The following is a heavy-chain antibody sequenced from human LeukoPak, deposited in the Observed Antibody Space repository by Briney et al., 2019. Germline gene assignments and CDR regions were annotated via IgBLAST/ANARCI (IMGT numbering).Heavy chain of an antibody. Sequence: GGSLRLSCAASGVTFSRYWMHWVRQAPGKGLMWVSRISPDGSTTLYADSVKGRFTISRDNAKNTLYLQMNSLGAEDTAVYYCTTVLSSNRYPLCDYWGQGTLVTVSS. J-gene: IGHJ4*02. CDR2: ISPDGSTT. CDR1: GVTFSRYW. D-gene: IGHD6-13*01. CDR3: TTVLSSNRYPLCDY. V-gene: IGHV3-74*03.